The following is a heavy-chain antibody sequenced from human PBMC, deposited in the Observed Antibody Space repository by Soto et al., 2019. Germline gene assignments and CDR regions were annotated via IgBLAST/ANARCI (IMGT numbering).Heavy chain of an antibody. CDR1: GYSISNDFYS. D-gene: IGHD3-16*01. CDR3: ARQRYGGYYFAS. J-gene: IGHJ4*02. CDR2: IYYSGST. V-gene: IGHV4-39*01. Sequence: SETLSLTCIFSGYSISNDFYSWGWIRQPPGKGLEWIGSIYYSGSTYYNPSLKSRVTISVDTSKNQFSLKLSSVTAADTAVYYGARQRYGGYYFASWGQGTLVTVPP.